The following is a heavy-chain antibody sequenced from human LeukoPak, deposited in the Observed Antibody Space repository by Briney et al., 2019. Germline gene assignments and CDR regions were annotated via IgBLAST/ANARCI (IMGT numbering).Heavy chain of an antibody. CDR3: ARDAGVYSSSEVGY. J-gene: IGHJ4*02. CDR2: ISSSSSYI. V-gene: IGHV3-21*01. CDR1: GGSFSGYY. Sequence: PSETLSLTCAVYGGSFSGYYWSWIRQPPGKGLEWVSSISSSSSYIYYADSVKGRFTISRDNAKNSLYLQMNSLRAEDTAVYYCARDAGVYSSSEVGYWGQGTLVTVSS. D-gene: IGHD6-13*01.